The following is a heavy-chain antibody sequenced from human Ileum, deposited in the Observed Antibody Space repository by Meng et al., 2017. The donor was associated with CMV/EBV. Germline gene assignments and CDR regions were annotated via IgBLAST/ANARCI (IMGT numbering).Heavy chain of an antibody. CDR1: GFTFSDYY. Sequence: GESLKISCAASGFTFSDYYMSWIRQAPGKGLEWISYITSSGSSIYYADSVRGRFTISRDNARSSLYLQMNSLRAEDTAVYYCARYCGGGGYGLSLPSQYYHGMDAWGQGTTVTVSS. J-gene: IGHJ6*02. CDR3: ARYCGGGGYGLSLPSQYYHGMDA. V-gene: IGHV3-11*04. D-gene: IGHD2-21*01. CDR2: ITSSGSSI.